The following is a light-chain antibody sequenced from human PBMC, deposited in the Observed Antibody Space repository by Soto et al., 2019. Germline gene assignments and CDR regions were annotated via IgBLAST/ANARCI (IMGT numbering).Light chain of an antibody. V-gene: IGKV1-33*01. CDR1: QDIGNY. Sequence: DIQMTQSPSSLFASLGARATITCQPGQDIGNYLNWYQQKPGKAPKLLIYDASNLETGVPSRFSGSGSGTDFTFTISSLQPEDIATYYCQQYDNLPRVTFGQGTRLEIK. CDR3: QQYDNLPRVT. J-gene: IGKJ5*01. CDR2: DAS.